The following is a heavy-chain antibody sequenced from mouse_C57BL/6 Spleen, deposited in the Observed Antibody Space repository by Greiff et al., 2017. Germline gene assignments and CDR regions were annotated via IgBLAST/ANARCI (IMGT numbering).Heavy chain of an antibody. CDR2: IYPGSGST. CDR1: GYTFTSYW. D-gene: IGHD1-1*01. V-gene: IGHV1-55*01. Sequence: VHVKQPGAELVKPGASVKMSCKASGYTFTSYWITWVKQRPGQGLEWIGDIYPGSGSTNYNEKFKSKATLTVDTSSSTAYMQLSSLTSEDSAVYYCARRYYGRVDYWGQGTTLTVSS. J-gene: IGHJ2*01. CDR3: ARRYYGRVDY.